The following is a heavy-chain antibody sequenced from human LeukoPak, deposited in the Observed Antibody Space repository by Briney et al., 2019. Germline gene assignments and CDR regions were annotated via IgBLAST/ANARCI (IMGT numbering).Heavy chain of an antibody. Sequence: SETLSLTCTVXXGXXXXXXXXXIXXXXXXXXXXXXXXXSSGXTXXNPXLKSRLTXSVDPSKNQFSLKLTSVTAADTAVYYCARADYGDYPVYYGMDVWGQGTTVTVSS. CDR1: XGXXXXXX. CDR2: XXSSGXT. D-gene: IGHD4-17*01. J-gene: IGHJ6*02. CDR3: ARADYGDYPVYYGMDV. V-gene: IGHV4-59*12.